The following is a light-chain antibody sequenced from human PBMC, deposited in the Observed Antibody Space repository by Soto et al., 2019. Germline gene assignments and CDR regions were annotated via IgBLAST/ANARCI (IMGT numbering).Light chain of an antibody. CDR1: SGDVGGYNY. V-gene: IGLV2-8*01. J-gene: IGLJ1*01. CDR3: SSYAGSNNYV. CDR2: EVS. Sequence: QSVLTQPPSASGSPGQSVTISCTGTSGDVGGYNYVSWYQQNPGKAPKLMIYEVSKRPSGVPNRFSGSKSGNTASLTVSGLQAEDEADYYCSSYAGSNNYVFGTGTKVTVL.